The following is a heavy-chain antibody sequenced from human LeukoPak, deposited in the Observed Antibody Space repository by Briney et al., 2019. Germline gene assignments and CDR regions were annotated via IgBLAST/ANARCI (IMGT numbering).Heavy chain of an antibody. CDR1: GDSINSLDL. Sequence: SGTLSLTCTVSGDSINSLDLWSWVRQPPGKGLEWIGEMYLSGTTHSNPSVESRVTISIDKSKNQFFLNLSSVTAADTAVHYCAGLVGRYSSGLYYYYFDYWGQGTLVTVSS. V-gene: IGHV4-4*02. J-gene: IGHJ4*02. CDR3: AGLVGRYSSGLYYYYFDY. D-gene: IGHD3-22*01. CDR2: MYLSGTT.